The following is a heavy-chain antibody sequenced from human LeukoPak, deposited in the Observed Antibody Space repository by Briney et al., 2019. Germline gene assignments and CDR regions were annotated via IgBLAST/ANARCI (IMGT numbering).Heavy chain of an antibody. Sequence: GGSLRLSCAASGFTFSSYWIHWVRQAPGTGLVWVSRINSDGSRISYADSVKGRFTISRDNAKNTLYLQMNSLRAEDTAVYYCARGIVSAAGTHFDYWGQGTLVTVSS. D-gene: IGHD6-13*01. V-gene: IGHV3-74*01. CDR2: INSDGSRI. CDR1: GFTFSSYW. CDR3: ARGIVSAAGTHFDY. J-gene: IGHJ4*02.